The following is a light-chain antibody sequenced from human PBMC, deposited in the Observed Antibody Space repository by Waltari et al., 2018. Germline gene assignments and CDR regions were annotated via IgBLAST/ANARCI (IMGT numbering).Light chain of an antibody. CDR1: QSISTY. J-gene: IGKJ2*01. CDR3: QQGYSSPPYT. V-gene: IGKV1-39*01. CDR2: AAT. Sequence: DIQMTQSPSTLSASVGDRVTITCRASQSISTYLNWYQQKPGKAPSLLIFAATSLQSGVPSRFSGSGSGTEFTLTINNLHPEDFATYYCQQGYSSPPYTFGQGTKLLI.